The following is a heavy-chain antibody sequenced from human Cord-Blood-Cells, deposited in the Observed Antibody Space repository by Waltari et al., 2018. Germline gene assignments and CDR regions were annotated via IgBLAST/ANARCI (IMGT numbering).Heavy chain of an antibody. CDR3: AESITIFGVGGYYFDY. V-gene: IGHV4-38-2*02. CDR1: GYSISSGYY. Sequence: QVQLQESGPGLVKPSETLSLTCTVSGYSISSGYYWGWIRQPPGKGLEWIGSIYHSGSTYYNPSLKSRVTISVDTSKNQFSLKLGSVTAADTAVYYCAESITIFGVGGYYFDYWGQGTLVTVSS. CDR2: IYHSGST. J-gene: IGHJ4*02. D-gene: IGHD3-3*01.